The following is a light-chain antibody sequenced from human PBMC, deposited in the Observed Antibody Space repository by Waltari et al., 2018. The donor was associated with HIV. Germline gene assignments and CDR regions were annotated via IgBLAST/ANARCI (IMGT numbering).Light chain of an antibody. V-gene: IGLV3-25*03. CDR1: ALPKQY. Sequence: SYELTQPPSVSASPGQTARITCSGDALPKQYVYWYQKRPGQAPVLVIYKDNERPSGIPERFSGSSSGTTVTLTISGVQAEDESDYYCQSVESSGSRVFGGGTKLTVL. CDR3: QSVESSGSRV. CDR2: KDN. J-gene: IGLJ3*02.